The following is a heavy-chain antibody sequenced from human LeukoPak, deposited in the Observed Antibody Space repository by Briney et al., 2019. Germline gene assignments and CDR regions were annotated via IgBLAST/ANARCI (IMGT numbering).Heavy chain of an antibody. J-gene: IGHJ4*02. CDR2: ISGYNGKT. CDR1: GYPFTSFG. Sequence: ASVKVSCKASGYPFTSFGISWVRQAPGQGREWMEWISGYNGKTNYAQNLQGRVTMTTDTSTSTAYVELGSLRSDDMAVYYCARDRVYDYSNPRGFDYWGQGTLVTVSS. D-gene: IGHD4-11*01. V-gene: IGHV1-18*03. CDR3: ARDRVYDYSNPRGFDY.